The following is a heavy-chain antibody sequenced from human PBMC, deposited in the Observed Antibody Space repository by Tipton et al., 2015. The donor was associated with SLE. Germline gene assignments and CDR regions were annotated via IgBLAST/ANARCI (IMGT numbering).Heavy chain of an antibody. D-gene: IGHD2-15*01. Sequence: SLRLSCAASGFTFSGYGMHWVRQAPGKGLEWVAFIRFDGSEEYYADSVKGRFTISKDNSKNTVYLQMDSLRVEDTAVYYCAREGVDYGLDVWGQGTTVTVSS. V-gene: IGHV3-30*02. CDR2: IRFDGSEE. J-gene: IGHJ6*02. CDR1: GFTFSGYG. CDR3: AREGVDYGLDV.